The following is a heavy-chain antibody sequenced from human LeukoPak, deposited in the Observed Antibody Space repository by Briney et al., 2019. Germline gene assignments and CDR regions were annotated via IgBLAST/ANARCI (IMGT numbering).Heavy chain of an antibody. CDR3: AKGLGDYQYYGLDV. J-gene: IGHJ6*02. CDR2: ISGDGGST. D-gene: IGHD4-17*01. CDR1: GFTFDDYA. Sequence: GGSLRLSCAASGFTFDDYAMHWVRQAPGKGLEWVSLISGDGGSTYYADSVKGRFTISRDISSNTLYLQMNGLRAEDTATYYCAKGLGDYQYYGLDVWGPGTTVTVSS. V-gene: IGHV3-43*02.